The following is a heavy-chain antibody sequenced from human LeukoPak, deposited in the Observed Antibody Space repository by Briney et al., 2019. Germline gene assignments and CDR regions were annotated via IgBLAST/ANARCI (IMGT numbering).Heavy chain of an antibody. J-gene: IGHJ4*02. CDR3: ARALTTLTYEGY. CDR1: GFAFSSYT. CDR2: ISGSNSYI. Sequence: PGGSLRLSCAASGFAFSSYTMHWIRQAPGKGLEWVSSISGSNSYIFYADSVKGRFTVSRDNAKDSLYLQMNSLRAEDTAVYYCARALTTLTYEGYWGQGTLVTVSS. D-gene: IGHD1-1*01. V-gene: IGHV3-21*01.